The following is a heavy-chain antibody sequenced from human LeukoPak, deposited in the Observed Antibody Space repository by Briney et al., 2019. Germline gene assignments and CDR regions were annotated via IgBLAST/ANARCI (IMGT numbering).Heavy chain of an antibody. CDR1: GFTFSSYA. Sequence: GGSLRLSCAASGFTFSSYAMHWVRQAPGKGLEWVAVISYDGSNKYYADSVKGRFTISRDNSKNTLYLQTNSLRAEDTAVYYCARDSSGYFDFDYWGQGTLVTVSS. V-gene: IGHV3-30-3*01. CDR3: ARDSSGYFDFDY. J-gene: IGHJ4*02. CDR2: ISYDGSNK. D-gene: IGHD3-22*01.